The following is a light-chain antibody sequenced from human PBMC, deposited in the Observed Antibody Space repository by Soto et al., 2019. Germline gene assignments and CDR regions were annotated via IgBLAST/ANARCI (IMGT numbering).Light chain of an antibody. V-gene: IGKV3-15*01. J-gene: IGKJ1*01. Sequence: EIVVTQSPATLSVSPGERVTLSCRASQSVSSSLAWYQQRPGQAPRLLIYDTSTRAAGIAARFSGSGSGTEFTLTISSLQSEDSAVYYCQQYVHWPPGAFGQGTTWKSN. CDR3: QQYVHWPPGA. CDR1: QSVSSS. CDR2: DTS.